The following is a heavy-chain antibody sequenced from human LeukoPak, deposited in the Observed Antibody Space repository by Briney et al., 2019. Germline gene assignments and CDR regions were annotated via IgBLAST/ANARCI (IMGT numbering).Heavy chain of an antibody. CDR1: GFTFSSYA. J-gene: IGHJ4*02. Sequence: GGSLRLSCAASGFTFSSYAVSWVRQAPGKGLEWVSAISGSGGSTYYADSVKGRFTISRDNSKNTLYLQMNSLRAEDTAVHYCAKAFYCSSTSCPFDYWGRGTLVTVSS. V-gene: IGHV3-23*01. CDR3: AKAFYCSSTSCPFDY. CDR2: ISGSGGST. D-gene: IGHD2-2*01.